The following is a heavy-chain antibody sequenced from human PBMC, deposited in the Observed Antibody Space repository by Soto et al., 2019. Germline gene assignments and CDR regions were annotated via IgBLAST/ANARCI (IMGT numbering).Heavy chain of an antibody. CDR2: IRSKAYGGTT. V-gene: IGHV3-49*03. CDR3: TRAEQLAPFGY. CDR1: GFTFGDYA. J-gene: IGHJ4*02. Sequence: GGSLRLSCTASGFTFGDYAMSWFRQAPGKGLEWVGFIRSKAYGGTTEYAASVKGRFTISRDDSKSIAYLQMNSLKTEDTAVYYCTRAEQLAPFGYWGQGTLVTVSS. D-gene: IGHD6-6*01.